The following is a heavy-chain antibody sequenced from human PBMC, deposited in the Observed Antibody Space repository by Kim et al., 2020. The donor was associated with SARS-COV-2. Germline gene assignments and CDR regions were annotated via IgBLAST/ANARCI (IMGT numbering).Heavy chain of an antibody. V-gene: IGHV3-30*18. Sequence: GGSLRLSCAGSGFNFNNFGMHWVRQAPGKGLEWVAVISYEGSKKHYADSVNGRFTISRDSFKNTLYLQMSGLTAEDTAVYFCAKANVFLWFGKFHDEAFDLWGQGTMVTVSS. CDR1: GFNFNNFG. D-gene: IGHD3-10*01. CDR2: ISYEGSKK. CDR3: AKANVFLWFGKFHDEAFDL. J-gene: IGHJ3*01.